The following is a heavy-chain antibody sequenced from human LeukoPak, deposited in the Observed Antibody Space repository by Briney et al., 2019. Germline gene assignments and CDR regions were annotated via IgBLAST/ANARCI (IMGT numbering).Heavy chain of an antibody. CDR3: ARNRGIAVAGTVDY. Sequence: GGSLRLSCAASGFTFSSYWMSWVRQAPGKGLEWVANIKQDGSEKYYVDSVKGRFTISRDNAKNSLYLQMNSLRAEDTAVYYCARNRGIAVAGTVDYRGQGTLVTVSS. V-gene: IGHV3-7*01. D-gene: IGHD6-19*01. CDR2: IKQDGSEK. CDR1: GFTFSSYW. J-gene: IGHJ4*02.